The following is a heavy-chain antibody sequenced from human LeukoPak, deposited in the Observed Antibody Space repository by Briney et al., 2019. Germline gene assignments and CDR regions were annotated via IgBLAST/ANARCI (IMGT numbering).Heavy chain of an antibody. CDR1: GGSISSSSYY. CDR3: ARHMNYDIFNGYGFDP. V-gene: IGHV4-39*01. Sequence: PSETLSLTCTVSGGSISSSSYYWGWIRQPPGKGREWTGSIYYSGSTYYNPSLKSRVTISVDTSKNQFSLKLSSVTAADTAVYYCARHMNYDIFNGYGFDPWGQGTLVTVSS. CDR2: IYYSGST. J-gene: IGHJ5*02. D-gene: IGHD3-9*01.